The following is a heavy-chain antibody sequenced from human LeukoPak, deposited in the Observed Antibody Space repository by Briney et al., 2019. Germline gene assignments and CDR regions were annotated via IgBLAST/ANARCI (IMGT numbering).Heavy chain of an antibody. Sequence: NPSGTLSPTCTVSGCSISSYYWSWIRQPPGKGLEWVGEIYYSGSTNYNPSLKSRVTISVDTSKNQFSLKLSSVTAADTAVYYCARSRITIFGVVTGFDPWGQGTLVAVSS. J-gene: IGHJ5*02. D-gene: IGHD3-3*01. CDR2: IYYSGST. CDR1: GCSISSYY. V-gene: IGHV4-59*01. CDR3: ARSRITIFGVVTGFDP.